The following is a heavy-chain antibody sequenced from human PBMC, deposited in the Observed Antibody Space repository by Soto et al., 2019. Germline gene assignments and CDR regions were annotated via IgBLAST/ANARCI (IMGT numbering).Heavy chain of an antibody. CDR2: IYYSGST. CDR1: GGSISSGDYY. V-gene: IGHV4-61*08. Sequence: SETLSLTCTVSGGSISSGDYYWSWIRQPPGKGLEWIGYIYYSGSTNYNPPLTSRVTISVDTSKNQFSLKLSSVTAADTAVYFCARGHCGSCCLDYWGQGALVTVSS. J-gene: IGHJ4*02. CDR3: ARGHCGSCCLDY. D-gene: IGHD2-15*01.